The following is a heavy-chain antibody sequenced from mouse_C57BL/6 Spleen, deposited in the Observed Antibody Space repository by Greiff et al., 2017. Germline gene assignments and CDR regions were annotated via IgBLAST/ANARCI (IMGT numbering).Heavy chain of an antibody. J-gene: IGHJ1*03. CDR3: ARNLYSNYEYFDV. CDR2: IWSGGST. V-gene: IGHV2-2*01. Sequence: VQLQQSGPGLVQPSQSLSITCTVSGFSLTSYGVHWVRQSPGKGLEWLGVIWSGGSTDYNAAFISRLSISKDNSKSQVFIKMNSLQADDTAIYYCARNLYSNYEYFDVWGTGTTVTVSS. CDR1: GFSLTSYG. D-gene: IGHD2-5*01.